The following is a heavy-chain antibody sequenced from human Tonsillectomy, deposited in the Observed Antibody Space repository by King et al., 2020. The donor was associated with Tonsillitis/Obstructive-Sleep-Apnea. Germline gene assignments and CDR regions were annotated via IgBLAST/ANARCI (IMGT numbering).Heavy chain of an antibody. CDR1: GFTFDDYP. D-gene: IGHD3-3*01. Sequence: VQLVESGGALVQPGRSLRLSCAASGFTFDDYPMHWVRQAPGKGLEWVSVITWSSCDIDYADSVKSRFTISRDNDKNSLYLQMNTLRAEDTALYYCAKDSGRFLTPYMEVWGKGTTVTVS. CDR2: ITWSSCDI. CDR3: AKDSGRFLTPYMEV. V-gene: IGHV3-9*01. J-gene: IGHJ6*03.